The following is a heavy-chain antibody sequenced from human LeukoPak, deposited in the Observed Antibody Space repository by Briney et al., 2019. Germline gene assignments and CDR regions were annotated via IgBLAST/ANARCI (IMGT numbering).Heavy chain of an antibody. Sequence: PGGSLRLSCAASGFTFSTYSMYWVRQAPGTGLEWVSSISSSSTYIYYADALKGRFTISRDNAKNSLSLQMNSLRAEDTALYFYARDFGRGGELGLGSYPYFDYWGQGTLVTVSS. V-gene: IGHV3-21*01. J-gene: IGHJ4*02. D-gene: IGHD3-10*01. CDR1: GFTFSTYS. CDR3: ARDFGRGGELGLGSYPYFDY. CDR2: ISSSSTYI.